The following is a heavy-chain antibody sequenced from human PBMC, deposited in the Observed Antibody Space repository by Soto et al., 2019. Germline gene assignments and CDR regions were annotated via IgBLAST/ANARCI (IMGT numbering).Heavy chain of an antibody. CDR2: ISYDGSNK. J-gene: IGHJ4*02. CDR1: GFTFSSYA. Sequence: QVQLVESAGGVVQPGRSLRLSCAASGFTFSSYAMHWVRQAPGKGLEWVAVISYDGSNKYYADSVKGRFTISRDNSKNTLYLQMNSLRAEDTAVYYCARDRDYYDSSGYYYVFDYLGQGTLVTVSS. CDR3: ARDRDYYDSSGYYYVFDY. V-gene: IGHV3-30-3*01. D-gene: IGHD3-22*01.